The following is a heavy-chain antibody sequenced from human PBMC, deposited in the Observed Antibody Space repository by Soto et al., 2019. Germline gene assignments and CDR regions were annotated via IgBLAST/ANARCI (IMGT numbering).Heavy chain of an antibody. V-gene: IGHV3-30-3*01. J-gene: IGHJ4*02. CDR3: VRYPPYDTTGLYYPGYLAY. D-gene: IGHD3-22*01. CDR1: GSTFPNYP. CDR2: ISHDGVTK. Sequence: SLRLSCTASGSTFPNYPMHWVRQAPDKGLEWVAVISHDGVTKNSADSVKGRFTISRDNSRNTLFLHMTGLRADDTAIYYCVRYPPYDTTGLYYPGYLAYWGLGTLVTVSS.